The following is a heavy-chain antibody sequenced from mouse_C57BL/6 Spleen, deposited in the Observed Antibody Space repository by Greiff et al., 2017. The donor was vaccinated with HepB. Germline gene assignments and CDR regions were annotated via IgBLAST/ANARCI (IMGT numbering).Heavy chain of an antibody. J-gene: IGHJ2*01. Sequence: VKLVESGAELVKPGASVKISCKASGYAFSSYWMNWVKQRPGKGLEWIGQIYPGDGDTNYNGKFKGKATLTADKSSSTAYMQLSSLTSEDSAVYFCATRYYSNDDYWGQGTTLTVSS. D-gene: IGHD2-5*01. CDR3: ATRYYSNDDY. CDR2: IYPGDGDT. CDR1: GYAFSSYW. V-gene: IGHV1-80*01.